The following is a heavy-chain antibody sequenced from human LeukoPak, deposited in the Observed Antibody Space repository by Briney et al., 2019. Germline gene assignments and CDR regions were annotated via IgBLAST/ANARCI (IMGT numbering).Heavy chain of an antibody. CDR3: ARGYNYGFPDY. D-gene: IGHD5-18*01. Sequence: GGSLRLSCVASGFTFSNYWMLWVRQAPGKGLMWVSLISTDGKSTRYAESVKGRFTISRDNAKNSLYLQMNSLRAEDTAVYYCARGYNYGFPDYWGQGTLVTVSS. V-gene: IGHV3-74*01. CDR2: ISTDGKST. CDR1: GFTFSNYW. J-gene: IGHJ4*02.